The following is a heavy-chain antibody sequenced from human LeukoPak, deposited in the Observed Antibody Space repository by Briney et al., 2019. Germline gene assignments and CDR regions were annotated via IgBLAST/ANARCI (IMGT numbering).Heavy chain of an antibody. CDR3: VRRFQNAALRSSTDDAFDT. Sequence: PGGSLRLSCEASGFTFIRFWMHWVRQAPGKGLVWVARLNFDGSSTSYADSVKGRFTISRDNAKNTVYLQMNSLRVEDTAVYYCVRRFQNAALRSSTDDAFDTWGQGTMVSVSS. D-gene: IGHD3-3*01. CDR2: LNFDGSST. J-gene: IGHJ3*02. V-gene: IGHV3-74*01. CDR1: GFTFIRFW.